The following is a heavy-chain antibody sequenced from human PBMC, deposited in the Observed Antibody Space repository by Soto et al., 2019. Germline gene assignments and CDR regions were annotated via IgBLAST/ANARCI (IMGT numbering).Heavy chain of an antibody. Sequence: EVQLVESGGGLVKPGGSLRLSCAASGFTFSSYSMNWVRQAPGKGLGWVSSISSSSSYIYYADSVKGRFTISRDNAKNSLYLQMNSLRAEDTALYYCARVGGQLVPGFDYWGQGTLVTVSS. CDR2: ISSSSSYI. CDR1: GFTFSSYS. CDR3: ARVGGQLVPGFDY. J-gene: IGHJ4*02. D-gene: IGHD6-6*01. V-gene: IGHV3-21*01.